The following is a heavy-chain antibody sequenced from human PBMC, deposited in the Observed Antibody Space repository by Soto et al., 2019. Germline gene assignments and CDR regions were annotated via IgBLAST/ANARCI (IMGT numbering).Heavy chain of an antibody. V-gene: IGHV3-15*07. CDR3: TTRIVVVITTPLVDY. Sequence: PGGSLRLSCAASGFTFSNAWMNWVRQAPGKGLEWVGRIKSKTDGGTTDYAAPVKGRFTISRDDSENTLYLQMNSLKTEDTAVYYCTTRIVVVITTPLVDYWGQGTLVTVSS. CDR1: GFTFSNAW. J-gene: IGHJ4*02. CDR2: IKSKTDGGTT. D-gene: IGHD3-22*01.